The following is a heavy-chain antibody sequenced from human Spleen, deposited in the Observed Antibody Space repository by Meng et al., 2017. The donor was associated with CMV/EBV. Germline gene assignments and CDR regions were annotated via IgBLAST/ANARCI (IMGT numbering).Heavy chain of an antibody. V-gene: IGHV1-46*01. CDR2: INPSGGST. J-gene: IGHJ6*02. CDR3: ASPFYHCSSTSCKTYYYYGMDV. Sequence: ASVKVSCKASGYDFTSYYLYWVRQAPGQGLEWMGIINPSGGSTSYAQKFQGRVTMTRDTSTSTVYMELSSLRSEDTAVYYCASPFYHCSSTSCKTYYYYGMDVWGQGTTVTVSS. CDR1: GYDFTSYY. D-gene: IGHD2-2*01.